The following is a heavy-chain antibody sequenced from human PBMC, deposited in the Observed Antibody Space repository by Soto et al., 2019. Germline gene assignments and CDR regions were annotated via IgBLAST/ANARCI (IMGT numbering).Heavy chain of an antibody. V-gene: IGHV3-74*01. CDR3: ARGMQGSRYFDV. J-gene: IGHJ2*01. CDR1: GFILRSYW. Sequence: EVQLVESGGGLVQPGGSLRLSCAASGFILRSYWMHWVRQAPGKGLVWVSHITNDGTGTTYADSVKGRFTISRDNAKSTLYLQMNSLRVDDTAIYYCARGMQGSRYFDVWGRGTLVTVSS. CDR2: ITNDGTGT.